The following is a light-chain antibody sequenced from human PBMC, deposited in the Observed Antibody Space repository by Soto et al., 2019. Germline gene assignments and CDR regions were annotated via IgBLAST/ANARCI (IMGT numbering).Light chain of an antibody. J-gene: IGLJ1*01. CDR2: GNI. Sequence: QSVLTQPPSVSGAPGQRVTISCTGSSSNIGADYDVHWYQQRPGTAPKLLIFGNINRPSGVPDRFSGSKSGTSASLAITGLQAEDEGDYYCQSYDSTLSALYVFGTGTKVTVL. CDR3: QSYDSTLSALYV. CDR1: SSNIGADYD. V-gene: IGLV1-40*01.